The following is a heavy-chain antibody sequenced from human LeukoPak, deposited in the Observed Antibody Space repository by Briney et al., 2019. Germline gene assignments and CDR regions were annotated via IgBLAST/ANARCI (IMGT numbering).Heavy chain of an antibody. CDR3: AKDFEQLVFSDY. Sequence: PGGSLRLSCAASGFTFSNYGMHWVRQAPGKGLEWVAVISYDGSNKYYSDSVKGRFTISRDNSKNTLYLQMNSLRAEDTAVYYCAKDFEQLVFSDYWGQGTLVTVSS. D-gene: IGHD6-6*01. CDR2: ISYDGSNK. CDR1: GFTFSNYG. V-gene: IGHV3-30*18. J-gene: IGHJ4*02.